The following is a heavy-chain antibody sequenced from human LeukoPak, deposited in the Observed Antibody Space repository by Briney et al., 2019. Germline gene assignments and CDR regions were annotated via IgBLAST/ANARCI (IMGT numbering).Heavy chain of an antibody. CDR3: ARNGGDYRNGGEYCSGTSCYLR. Sequence: PGGSLRLSCGASGFIFSTHWMSWVRQAPGKGLEWVGFIRRKAYGGTPEYAASVKGRITISRDDSKGIAYLQMNSLKTEDTAVYYCARNGGDYRNGGEYCSGTSCYLRWGQGTLVTVSS. V-gene: IGHV3-49*04. CDR2: IRRKAYGGTP. CDR1: GFIFSTHW. D-gene: IGHD2-2*01. J-gene: IGHJ4*02.